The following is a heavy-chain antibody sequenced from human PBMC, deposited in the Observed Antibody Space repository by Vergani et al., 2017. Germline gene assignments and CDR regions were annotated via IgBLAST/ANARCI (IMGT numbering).Heavy chain of an antibody. J-gene: IGHJ3*02. D-gene: IGHD3-10*01. CDR3: ARRRAVRGTIISSTFDI. V-gene: IGHV4-39*01. Sequence: QVQLQESGPGLVKPSETLSVSCIVSNGSMSEKSDSWGWIRQPQGKGMEWIGDVNYSGIAFYNPSLRSRATISVDTSKNQFSLKVTSVTAADTAVYYCARRRAVRGTIISSTFDIWGQGTVVSVSS. CDR1: NGSMSEKSDS. CDR2: VNYSGIA.